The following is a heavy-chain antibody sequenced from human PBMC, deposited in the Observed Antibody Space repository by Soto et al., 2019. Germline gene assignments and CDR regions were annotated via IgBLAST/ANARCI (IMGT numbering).Heavy chain of an antibody. CDR1: GYSITSGYY. J-gene: IGHJ4*02. CDR2: IYHSGNT. Sequence: PSETLSLTCAVSGYSITSGYYCGWIRQPPGKGLEWIGSIYHSGNTYCNPSLKSRVTISVDTSKSHFSLKLSSVTAAATAVYYCARARIVVAGNRVDYWGQGTLVTVSS. CDR3: ARARIVVAGNRVDY. D-gene: IGHD6-19*01. V-gene: IGHV4-38-2*01.